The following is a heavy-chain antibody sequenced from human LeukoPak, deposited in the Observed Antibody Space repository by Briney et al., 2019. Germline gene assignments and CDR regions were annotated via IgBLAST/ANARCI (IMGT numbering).Heavy chain of an antibody. J-gene: IGHJ2*01. Sequence: GESLKISCKASGYTFNNYWIGWVRQMPGKGLEWMGIIYPGDSDTRYSPSFQGQVTVSADKSISTAFLRWTSLKASDTAIYYCARGRGTGSPIGPRYFDLWGRGTLVTVSS. V-gene: IGHV5-51*01. CDR1: GYTFNNYW. CDR2: IYPGDSDT. CDR3: ARGRGTGSPIGPRYFDL. D-gene: IGHD3-10*01.